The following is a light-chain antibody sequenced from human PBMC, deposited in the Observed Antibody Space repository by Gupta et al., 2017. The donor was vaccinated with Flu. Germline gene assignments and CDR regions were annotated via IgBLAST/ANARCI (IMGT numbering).Light chain of an antibody. V-gene: IGLV1-40*01. J-gene: IGLJ3*02. CDR3: QSYDSSLSGSV. CDR1: SSNLGAGYD. CDR2: GNN. Sequence: QSGLTQPPSVSGAPGQRLTISCTGSSSNLGAGYDVHWNQQLPGTAPKLLLYGNNHRPSGVPDRFSGSKSGTSASLAITGLQADDEADYYCQSYDSSLSGSVFGGGTKLTVL.